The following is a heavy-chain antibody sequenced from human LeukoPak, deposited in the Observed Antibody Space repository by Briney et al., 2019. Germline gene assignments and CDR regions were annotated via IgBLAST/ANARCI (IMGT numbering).Heavy chain of an antibody. J-gene: IGHJ4*02. CDR1: GFAFSSYS. CDR2: ISGGSRTI. D-gene: IGHD1-20*01. Sequence: PGGSLRLSCAASGFAFSSYSMNWVRQAPGKGLEWVSYISGGSRTIYYADSVKGRFTVSRDNAKNSLYLQMNSLRAEDTAVYYCARESITGHRDFDYWGQGALVTVSS. V-gene: IGHV3-48*01. CDR3: ARESITGHRDFDY.